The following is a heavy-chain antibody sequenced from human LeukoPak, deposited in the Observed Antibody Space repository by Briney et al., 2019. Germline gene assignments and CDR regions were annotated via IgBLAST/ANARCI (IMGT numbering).Heavy chain of an antibody. D-gene: IGHD5-18*01. Sequence: PSETLSLTCTVSGGSLSSSSYYWRWLRQPPGTGLEWVGSIYYSGSTYYNPSLKSRVTISVDTSKNQFSLKLSSVTAADTAVYYCAGIGYSYGSLFDYWGQGTLVTVSS. CDR2: IYYSGST. CDR3: AGIGYSYGSLFDY. J-gene: IGHJ4*02. V-gene: IGHV4-39*01. CDR1: GGSLSSSSYY.